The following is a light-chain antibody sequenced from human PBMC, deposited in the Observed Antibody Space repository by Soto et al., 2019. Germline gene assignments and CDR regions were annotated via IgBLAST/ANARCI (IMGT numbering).Light chain of an antibody. V-gene: IGLV2-14*01. CDR3: SSYTTSSTHV. CDR1: SSDVGSYNY. Sequence: QSALTQPASVSGSPGQSIAITCTETSSDVGSYNYVSWYQQYPGKAPKLMIFEVNNRPSGVSNRFSGSKSGSMASLTISGLQAEDEADYYCSSYTTSSTHVFGTGTKLTVL. CDR2: EVN. J-gene: IGLJ1*01.